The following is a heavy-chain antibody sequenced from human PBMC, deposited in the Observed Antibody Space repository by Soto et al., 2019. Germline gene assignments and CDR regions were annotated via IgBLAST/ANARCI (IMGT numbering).Heavy chain of an antibody. Sequence: GGSLRLSCAASGFTFSDYYMSWIRQAPGKGLEWVSYISSSSYTNYADSVKGRFTISRDNAKNSLYLQMNSLRAEDTAVYYCARGGQLVEYYYYGMDVWGQGTTVTVSS. J-gene: IGHJ6*02. CDR2: ISSSSYT. D-gene: IGHD6-6*01. CDR3: ARGGQLVEYYYYGMDV. CDR1: GFTFSDYY. V-gene: IGHV3-11*06.